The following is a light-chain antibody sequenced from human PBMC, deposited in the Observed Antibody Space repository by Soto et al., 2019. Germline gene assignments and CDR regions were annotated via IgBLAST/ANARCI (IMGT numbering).Light chain of an antibody. J-gene: IGLJ1*01. CDR2: EVN. CDR1: SSDVGGYNY. V-gene: IGLV2-8*01. Sequence: ALTQPPSASGSPGQSVAISCTGTSSDVGGYNYVSWYQQHPGKAPKLMIYEVNKRPSGVPDRFSGSTSVNTASLTISGLQTDDEADYYCCLYVGATTYVFGTGTKVTVL. CDR3: CLYVGATTYV.